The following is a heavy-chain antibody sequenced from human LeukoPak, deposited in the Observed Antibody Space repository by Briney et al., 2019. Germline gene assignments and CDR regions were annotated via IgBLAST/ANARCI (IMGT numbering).Heavy chain of an antibody. D-gene: IGHD1-1*01. CDR2: ISAYNGNT. CDR3: ARGLKRRQPYYYYMDV. CDR1: GYTFTSYG. Sequence: GASVKVSCKASGYTFTSYGISWVRQAPGQGLEWMGWISAYNGNTNYAQKFQGRVTMTRNTSISTAYMELSSLRSEDTAVYYCARGLKRRQPYYYYMDVWGKGTTVTISS. J-gene: IGHJ6*03. V-gene: IGHV1-18*01.